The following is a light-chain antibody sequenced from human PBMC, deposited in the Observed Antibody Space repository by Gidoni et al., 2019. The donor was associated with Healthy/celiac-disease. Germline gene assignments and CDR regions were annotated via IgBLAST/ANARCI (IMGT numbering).Light chain of an antibody. Sequence: DTVMTHSPHSLAVSLGESATTNCKSSQSVLYSSNNKNYLAWYQQKPGQPPKLLIYWASTRESGVPDRFSGSGSGTDFTLTISSLQAEDVAVYYCQQDYSTPVFGPGTKVDIK. CDR3: QQDYSTPV. V-gene: IGKV4-1*01. CDR1: QSVLYSSNNKNY. J-gene: IGKJ3*01. CDR2: WAS.